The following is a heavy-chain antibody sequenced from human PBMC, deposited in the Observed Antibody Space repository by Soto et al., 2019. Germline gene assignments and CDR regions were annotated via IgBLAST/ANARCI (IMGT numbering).Heavy chain of an antibody. CDR1: GGSISSSNW. CDR3: ARVDSSSPGGAHFDY. D-gene: IGHD6-13*01. CDR2: IYHSGST. Sequence: QVQLQESGPGLVKPSGTLSLTCAVSGGSISSSNWWSWVCQPPGKGLEWIGEIYHSGSTNYNPSLKSRVTISVDKSKNQFSLKLSSVTAADTAVYYCARVDSSSPGGAHFDYWGQGTLVTVSS. V-gene: IGHV4-4*02. J-gene: IGHJ4*02.